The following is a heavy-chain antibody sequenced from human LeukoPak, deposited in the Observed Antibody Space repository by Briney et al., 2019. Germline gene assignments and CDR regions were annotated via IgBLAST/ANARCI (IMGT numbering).Heavy chain of an antibody. CDR1: GFTFSSYA. CDR2: ISSSSSTI. V-gene: IGHV3-48*01. J-gene: IGHJ4*02. Sequence: RAGGSLRLSCAASGFTFSSYAMHWVRQAPGKGLEWVSYISSSSSTIYYADSVKGRFTISRDNAKNSLYLQMNSLRAEDTAVYYCAILREHFDYWGQGTLVTVSS. CDR3: AILREHFDY. D-gene: IGHD1-1*01.